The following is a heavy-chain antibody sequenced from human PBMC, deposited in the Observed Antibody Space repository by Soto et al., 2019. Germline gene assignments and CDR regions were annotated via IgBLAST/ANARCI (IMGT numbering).Heavy chain of an antibody. CDR3: WSAGVRDITRHWSLVDY. J-gene: IGHJ4*02. D-gene: IGHD2-8*01. CDR1: GFTFSSYA. V-gene: IGHV3-30-3*01. CDR2: ISYDGGNK. Sequence: QVQLVASGGGVVQPGRSLRLSCAASGFTFSSYAMHWVRQAPGKGLEWVAVISYDGGNKYYADSVKGRFTISRDNSKNPLYLQMNGMIAEDTAVYYCWSAGVRDITRHWSLVDYWGQGTLVTVSS.